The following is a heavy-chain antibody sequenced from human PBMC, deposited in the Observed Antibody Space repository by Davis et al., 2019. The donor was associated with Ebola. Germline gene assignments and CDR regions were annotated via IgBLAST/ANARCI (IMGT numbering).Heavy chain of an antibody. J-gene: IGHJ4*02. CDR1: GFTFSSYS. Sequence: GGSLRLSCAASGFTFSSYSMNWVRQAPGKGLEWVSSISSSSSYIYYADSVKGRFTISRDNAKNSLYLQMNSLRAEDTAVYYCARVVGAVAGYPFDYCGQGTLVTVSS. V-gene: IGHV3-21*01. CDR3: ARVVGAVAGYPFDY. CDR2: ISSSSSYI. D-gene: IGHD6-19*01.